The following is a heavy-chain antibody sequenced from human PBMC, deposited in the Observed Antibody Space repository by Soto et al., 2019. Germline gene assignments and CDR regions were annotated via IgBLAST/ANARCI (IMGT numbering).Heavy chain of an antibody. Sequence: GGSLRLSCAASGFSFSHYSMIWVRQAPGKGLEWLSHISSESGTIYYAESVKGRFTVSRDNAKNSPSLQMNILRDEDAATYYCARLYCSSDDCFSQIDYWGQGALVTVSS. CDR3: ARLYCSSDDCFSQIDY. CDR1: GFSFSHYS. V-gene: IGHV3-48*02. J-gene: IGHJ4*02. CDR2: ISSESGTI. D-gene: IGHD2-2*01.